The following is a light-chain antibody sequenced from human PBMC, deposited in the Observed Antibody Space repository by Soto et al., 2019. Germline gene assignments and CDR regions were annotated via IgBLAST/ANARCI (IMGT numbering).Light chain of an antibody. V-gene: IGKV3-20*01. J-gene: IGKJ1*01. CDR2: DAS. Sequence: DIMLTQAPGTLSLSPRARAPPSCRASQSVSGSDLAWYQQKPGQAPRLLIYDASNRATGIPGRFSGSGSGTDFTLTISRLEPEDFAVYYCQQYGSSGTFGQGTKVDIK. CDR1: QSVSGSD. CDR3: QQYGSSGT.